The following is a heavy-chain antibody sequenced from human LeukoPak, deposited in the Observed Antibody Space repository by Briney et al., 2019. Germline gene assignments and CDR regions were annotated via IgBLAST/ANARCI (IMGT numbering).Heavy chain of an antibody. V-gene: IGHV3-74*01. D-gene: IGHD6-19*01. Sequence: PGGSLRLSCAASGFTFSSYWMHWVRQAPGKGLVWVSRINSDGSSTSYADSVKGRFTISRDNAKNTLYLQLSSLRAEDTAVYYCARRSAVAGTLDYWGQGTLVTVSS. J-gene: IGHJ4*02. CDR1: GFTFSSYW. CDR2: INSDGSST. CDR3: ARRSAVAGTLDY.